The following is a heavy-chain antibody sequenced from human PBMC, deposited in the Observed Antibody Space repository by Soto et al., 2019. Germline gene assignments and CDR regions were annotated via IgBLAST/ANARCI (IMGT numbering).Heavy chain of an antibody. J-gene: IGHJ5*02. V-gene: IGHV1-69*13. Sequence: SVRVSCKASGGTFSSYAISWVRQAPGQGLEWMGGIIPIFGTANYAQKFQGRVTITADESTSTAYMELSSLRSEDTAVYYCARSRPGPRWFDPWGQGALVTVFS. CDR3: ARSRPGPRWFDP. D-gene: IGHD1-7*01. CDR2: IIPIFGTA. CDR1: GGTFSSYA.